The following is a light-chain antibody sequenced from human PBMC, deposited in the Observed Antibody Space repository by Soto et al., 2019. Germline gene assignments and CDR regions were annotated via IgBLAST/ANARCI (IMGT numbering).Light chain of an antibody. V-gene: IGLV2-14*01. CDR2: DVN. Sequence: QSALTQPASVSGSPGQSITISCTGDSSDVGTYHYVSWYQQHPGKAPKLIISDVNNRPSGVSSRFSGSKSDNTASLTISGLQAEDEADYYCSSSTSSSHYVFATGTKVTVL. CDR1: SSDVGTYHY. J-gene: IGLJ1*01. CDR3: SSSTSSSHYV.